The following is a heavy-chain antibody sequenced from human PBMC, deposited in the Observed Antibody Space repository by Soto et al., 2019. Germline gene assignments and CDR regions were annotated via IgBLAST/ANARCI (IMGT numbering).Heavy chain of an antibody. CDR3: AKSLVTTLTYNWYFDL. Sequence: EVQLLESGGRLVQPGGSLRLSCAASGFTLSSYAMTWVRQAPGMGLEWVSGIAGSGASTFYADSVKGRFSISRDKNTLCLQMNSLRADDTAVYYCAKSLVTTLTYNWYFDLWGRGTLVTVSS. J-gene: IGHJ2*01. D-gene: IGHD4-4*01. CDR1: GFTLSSYA. V-gene: IGHV3-23*01. CDR2: IAGSGAST.